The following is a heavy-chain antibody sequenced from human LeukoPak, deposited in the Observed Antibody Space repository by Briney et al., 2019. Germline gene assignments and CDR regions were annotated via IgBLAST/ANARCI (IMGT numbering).Heavy chain of an antibody. CDR1: GFAFSGYG. CDR2: IPYDGSIK. J-gene: IGHJ6*02. V-gene: IGHV3-30*18. CDR3: AKGMYYYDTSGYRDSNYYFYGLDV. D-gene: IGHD3-22*01. Sequence: GGSLRLSCVASGFAFSGYGMHWVRQAPGKGLEWVALIPYDGSIKYYADSVRGRFTISRDNSKNTLYLEMNSVGAEDTAVYHCAKGMYYYDTSGYRDSNYYFYGLDVWGQGTTVTVSS.